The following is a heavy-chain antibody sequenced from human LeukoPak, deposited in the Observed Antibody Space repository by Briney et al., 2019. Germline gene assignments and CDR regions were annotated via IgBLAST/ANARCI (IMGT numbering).Heavy chain of an antibody. CDR2: IYYSGST. V-gene: IGHV4-59*01. D-gene: IGHD3-22*01. J-gene: IGHJ4*02. Sequence: SETLSLTCTVSGGSISSYYWSWIRQPPGKGLEWIGYIYYSGSTNYNPSLKSRVTISVDTSKNQFSLKLSSVAAADTAVYYCARGLGYFDYWGQGTLVTVSS. CDR1: GGSISSYY. CDR3: ARGLGYFDY.